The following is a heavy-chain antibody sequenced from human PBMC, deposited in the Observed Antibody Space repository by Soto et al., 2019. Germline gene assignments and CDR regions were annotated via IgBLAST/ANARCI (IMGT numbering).Heavy chain of an antibody. CDR3: ARGLHSLFDY. V-gene: IGHV3-7*01. D-gene: IGHD2-21*01. Sequence: GGSLRLSCEVSGFIFSMYSMSWVRQTPGKGLEWVAKIPQDGVDGHYADAVKGRFTISRDNSNNTLYVQMTSLRAEDTAVYYCARGLHSLFDYWGQGTLVTVSS. CDR1: GFIFSMYS. J-gene: IGHJ4*02. CDR2: IPQDGVDG.